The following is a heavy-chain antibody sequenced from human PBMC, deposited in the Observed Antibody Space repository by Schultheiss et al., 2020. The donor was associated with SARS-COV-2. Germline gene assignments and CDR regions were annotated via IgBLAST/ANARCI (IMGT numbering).Heavy chain of an antibody. V-gene: IGHV3-15*01. CDR1: GFTFSNAW. Sequence: GGSLRLSCAASGFTFSNAWMSWVRQAPGKGLEWVGRIKSKTDGGTTDYAAPVKGRFTISRDDSKNTLYLQMNSLKTEDTAVYYCTTWYCSSTSCYWGNWFDPWGQGTLVTVSS. D-gene: IGHD2-2*01. CDR2: IKSKTDGGTT. CDR3: TTWYCSSTSCYWGNWFDP. J-gene: IGHJ5*02.